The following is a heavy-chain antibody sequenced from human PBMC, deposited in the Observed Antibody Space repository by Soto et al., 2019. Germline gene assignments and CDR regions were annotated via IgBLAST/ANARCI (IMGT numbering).Heavy chain of an antibody. CDR2: IYYSGST. Sequence: SETLSLTCTVSGGSISSYYWSWIRQPPGKGLEWIGYIYYSGSTNYNPSLKSRVTISVDTSKNQFSLKLSSVTAADTAVYYCARQGQQLVGGNYYYYYYMDVWGKGTTVTVSS. J-gene: IGHJ6*03. CDR3: ARQGQQLVGGNYYYYYYMDV. CDR1: GGSISSYY. D-gene: IGHD6-13*01. V-gene: IGHV4-59*08.